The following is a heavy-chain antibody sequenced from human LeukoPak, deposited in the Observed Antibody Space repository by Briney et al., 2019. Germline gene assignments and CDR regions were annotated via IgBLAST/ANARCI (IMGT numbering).Heavy chain of an antibody. CDR1: GFTFSSYA. CDR3: VGRQGGSYDY. D-gene: IGHD2-15*01. CDR2: ISCNGGRT. Sequence: GGSLRLSCAASGFTFSSYAMHWVRQAQGKGLEYVSAISCNGGRTYYANSVKGRLTISRDNSKNTIYLQIGSLRAEDMAVYYCVGRQGGSYDYWGQGSLVTVSS. V-gene: IGHV3-64*01. J-gene: IGHJ4*02.